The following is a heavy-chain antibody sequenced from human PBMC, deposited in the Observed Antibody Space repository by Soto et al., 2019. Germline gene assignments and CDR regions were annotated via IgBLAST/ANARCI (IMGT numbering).Heavy chain of an antibody. D-gene: IGHD3-16*02. CDR3: ARVPTVIGSSQTRPDF. Sequence: QVQLHQWGAGLLKPSETLSLACSIYSGSFSGYYWSWIRQPPGKGLEWIGEISQSGNTNYSPSLKSRVSISIDTSKKQFSLNLASVSAADTAVYYCARVPTVIGSSQTRPDFWGQATLVTFSS. CDR1: SGSFSGYY. J-gene: IGHJ4*02. CDR2: ISQSGNT. V-gene: IGHV4-34*01.